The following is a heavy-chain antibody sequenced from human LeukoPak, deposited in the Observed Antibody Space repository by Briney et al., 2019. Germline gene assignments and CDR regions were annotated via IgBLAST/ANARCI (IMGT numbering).Heavy chain of an antibody. J-gene: IGHJ6*02. D-gene: IGHD3-9*01. CDR3: ARPVLRYFDWVPNGMDV. CDR1: GGSISSSSYY. Sequence: SETLSLTCTVSGGSISSSSYYWGWIRQPPGKGLEWIGSIYYSGSTYYNPSLKSRVTISVDTSKNQFSLKLSSVTAADTAVYYCARPVLRYFDWVPNGMDVWGQGTTVTVSS. V-gene: IGHV4-39*01. CDR2: IYYSGST.